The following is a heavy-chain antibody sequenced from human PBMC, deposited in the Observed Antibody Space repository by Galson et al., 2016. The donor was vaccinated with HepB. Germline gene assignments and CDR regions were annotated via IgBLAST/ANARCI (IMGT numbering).Heavy chain of an antibody. J-gene: IGHJ4*02. CDR2: ISSDESYK. CDR1: GFSFRSYG. D-gene: IGHD5-18*01. CDR3: ARDTVRGYDYGGPVDY. Sequence: SLRLSCAASGFSFRSYGMHWVRQAPGKGLEWVAVISSDESYKYYADTVKGRFTISRDNSKNTLYLQMNSLRAEDTAVYYCARDTVRGYDYGGPVDYWGKGTLVTVSS. V-gene: IGHV3-30*03.